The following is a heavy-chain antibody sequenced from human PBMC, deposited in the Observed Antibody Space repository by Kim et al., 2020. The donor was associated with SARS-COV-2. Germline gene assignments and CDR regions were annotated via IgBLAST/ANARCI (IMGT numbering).Heavy chain of an antibody. V-gene: IGHV3-74*01. Sequence: RSRFTIARDKAKNTLYLQMNRLRDEDTAVYYCARDLGDTIFGVVRYGMDVWGQGTTVTVSS. J-gene: IGHJ6*02. CDR3: ARDLGDTIFGVVRYGMDV. D-gene: IGHD3-3*01.